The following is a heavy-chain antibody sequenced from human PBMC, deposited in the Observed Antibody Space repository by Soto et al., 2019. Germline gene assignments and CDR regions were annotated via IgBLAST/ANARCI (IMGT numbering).Heavy chain of an antibody. J-gene: IGHJ6*02. Sequence: ASVKVSCKASGYTFTSYGISWVRQAPGQGLEGMGWISAYNGNTNYAQKLQGRVTMTTDTSTSTAYMELRSLRSDDTAVYYCARVHYYDSSGYYYFYYGMDVWGQGTTVTVSS. D-gene: IGHD3-22*01. CDR3: ARVHYYDSSGYYYFYYGMDV. V-gene: IGHV1-18*01. CDR2: ISAYNGNT. CDR1: GYTFTSYG.